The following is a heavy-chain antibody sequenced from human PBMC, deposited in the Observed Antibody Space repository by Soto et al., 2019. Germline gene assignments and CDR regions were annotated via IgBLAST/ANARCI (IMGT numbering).Heavy chain of an antibody. V-gene: IGHV3-7*03. CDR3: ARGETDSKYRPAEY. J-gene: IGHJ4*02. CDR2: MNEDGSEK. Sequence: PGGSLRLSCVTSGFTFSPYWMTWVRQAPGKGLEWVAIMNEDGSEKYYVDSVKGRFTISRDNAKNSLHLQMNSLRAEDTAMYYCARGETDSKYRPAEYWAQGTPVTVSS. D-gene: IGHD3-22*01. CDR1: GFTFSPYW.